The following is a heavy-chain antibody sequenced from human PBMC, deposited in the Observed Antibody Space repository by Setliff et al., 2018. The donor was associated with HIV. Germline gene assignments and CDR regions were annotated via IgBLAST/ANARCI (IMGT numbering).Heavy chain of an antibody. J-gene: IGHJ6*01. CDR2: IYHSGNT. V-gene: IGHV4-4*02. CDR1: GGSISSGGW. D-gene: IGHD6-19*01. Sequence: PSETLSLTCVVSGGSISSGGWWTWVRQPPGKGLEWIGEIYHSGNTNYNPSLKSRLSISVDKSKNQFSLKLSSVTAADTALYYCARRHTFGAGRDYYYYYAVDVWG. CDR3: ARRHTFGAGRDYYYYYAVDV.